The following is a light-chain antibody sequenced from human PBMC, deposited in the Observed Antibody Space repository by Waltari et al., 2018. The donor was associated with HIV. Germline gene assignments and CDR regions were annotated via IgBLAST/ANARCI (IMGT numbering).Light chain of an antibody. Sequence: EIVLTQSPDTLPLSPGERAALSCRASESVSSSYFAWYQQKPGQAPRLLIYGASSRATGIPDRFSGSGSGTDFTLTISRLEPEDFAVYYCQQYGRSPWTFGQGTKVEIK. J-gene: IGKJ1*01. CDR3: QQYGRSPWT. CDR2: GAS. V-gene: IGKV3-20*01. CDR1: ESVSSSY.